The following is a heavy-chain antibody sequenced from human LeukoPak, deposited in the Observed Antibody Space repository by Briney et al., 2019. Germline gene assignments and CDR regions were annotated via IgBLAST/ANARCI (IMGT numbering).Heavy chain of an antibody. CDR2: IYPGDSDT. CDR3: ARQGLLLDDAFDI. Sequence: GESLKISCKGSGYSFTSYWIGWVRQMPGKGLEWMGIIYPGDSDTRYSPSFQGQVTISADKSISTAYLQWSSMKASDTAMYYCARQGLLLDDAFDIWGQGTMVTVSS. D-gene: IGHD3-22*01. J-gene: IGHJ3*02. V-gene: IGHV5-51*01. CDR1: GYSFTSYW.